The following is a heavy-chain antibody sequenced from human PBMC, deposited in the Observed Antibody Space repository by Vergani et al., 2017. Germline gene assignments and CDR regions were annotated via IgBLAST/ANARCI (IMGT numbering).Heavy chain of an antibody. CDR2: IYSGGST. Sequence: EVQLVESGGGLVQPGGSLRLSCAASGFTVSSNYMSWVRQAPGKGLEWVSVIYSGGSTYYADSVKGRFTISRDNSKNTLYLQMNSLRAEDTAVYYCARDIVAGYNEIFGVVDYWGQGTLVTVSS. CDR3: ARDIVAGYNEIFGVVDY. V-gene: IGHV3-66*02. D-gene: IGHD3-3*01. CDR1: GFTVSSNY. J-gene: IGHJ4*02.